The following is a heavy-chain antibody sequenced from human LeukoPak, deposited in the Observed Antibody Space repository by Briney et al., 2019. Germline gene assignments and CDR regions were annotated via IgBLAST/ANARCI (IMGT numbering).Heavy chain of an antibody. CDR3: AREAPYDYVWGSYRFDY. V-gene: IGHV3-23*01. J-gene: IGHJ4*02. CDR2: VTGGGGTT. Sequence: PGGSLRLSCAASGFTFRSYAMSWVRRAPGKGLEWVSTVTGGGGTTYYADSVKGRFTISRDNAKNSLYLQMNSLRAEDTAVYYCAREAPYDYVWGSYRFDYWGQGTLVTVSS. CDR1: GFTFRSYA. D-gene: IGHD3-16*02.